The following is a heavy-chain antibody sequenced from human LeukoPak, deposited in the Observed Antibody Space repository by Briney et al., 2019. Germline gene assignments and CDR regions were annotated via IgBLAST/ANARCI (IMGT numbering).Heavy chain of an antibody. V-gene: IGHV3-23*01. CDR3: VKDLGSGRNPDAFDI. J-gene: IGHJ3*02. CDR2: ISGSGGTT. Sequence: PGGSLRLSCAASGFTFTSYAMRFCYYVMRWVRQAPGKGLEWVSGISGSGGTTYYADSVKGRFTISRDNSKNTLYLQLNSLRPEDTAVYYCVKDLGSGRNPDAFDIWGQGTMVTVSS. D-gene: IGHD1-26*01. CDR1: GFTFTSYA.